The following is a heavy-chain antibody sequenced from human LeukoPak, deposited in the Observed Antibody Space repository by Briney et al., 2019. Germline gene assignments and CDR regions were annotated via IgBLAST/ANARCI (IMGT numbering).Heavy chain of an antibody. CDR3: ARVYLSQQLVPGLDY. V-gene: IGHV3-7*03. J-gene: IGHJ4*02. D-gene: IGHD6-13*01. CDR1: GFTLSSYW. Sequence: GGCLRLSCVASGFTLSSYWMSWVRPAPAKGVEWVANIKQDGSEKYYVDSVKGRFTISRDNAKNSLYLQMNSLRAEDTALYYCARVYLSQQLVPGLDYWGQGTLVTVSS. CDR2: IKQDGSEK.